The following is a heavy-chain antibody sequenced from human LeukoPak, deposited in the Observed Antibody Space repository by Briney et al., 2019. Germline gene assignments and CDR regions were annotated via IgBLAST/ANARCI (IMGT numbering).Heavy chain of an antibody. V-gene: IGHV3-23*01. D-gene: IGHD4-23*01. CDR3: AREQYGGKDY. J-gene: IGHJ4*02. CDR1: GFTFSNYA. CDR2: ISGSGGST. Sequence: GGSLRLSCAASGFTFSNYAMSWVRQAPGKGLEWVSGISGSGGSTYYADSVKGRFTISRDNAKNSVYLQMNSLRAEDTAVYYCAREQYGGKDYWGQGNLVTVSS.